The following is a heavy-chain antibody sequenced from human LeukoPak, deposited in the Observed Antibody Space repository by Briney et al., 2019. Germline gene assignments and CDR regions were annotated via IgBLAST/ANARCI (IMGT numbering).Heavy chain of an antibody. CDR2: ISRSSRYI. J-gene: IGHJ4*02. D-gene: IGHD1-7*01. CDR1: GFTFSSYS. V-gene: IGHV3-21*01. CDR3: AKDAELVLREYYFDY. Sequence: PGGSLSLFCAASGFTFSSYSMNCVRQAPGKGLEWVSYISRSSRYIYYADSVKCRFTISRDNSKNTLYLQTNSLRAEDTAVYYCAKDAELVLREYYFDYWGQRTLVTVSS.